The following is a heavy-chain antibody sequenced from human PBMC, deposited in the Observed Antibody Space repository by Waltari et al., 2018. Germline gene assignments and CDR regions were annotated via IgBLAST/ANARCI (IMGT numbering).Heavy chain of an antibody. V-gene: IGHV3-30*01. CDR1: GFTFSSYA. D-gene: IGHD3-10*01. CDR3: ARDGLLWFGEFPQNYYGMDV. Sequence: QVQLVESGGGVVQPGRSLRLSCAASGFTFSSYAMHWVRQAPGKGGEWMAVISYDGSNKYYADSVKGRFTISRDNSKNTLYLQMNSLRAEDTAVYYCARDGLLWFGEFPQNYYGMDVWGQGTTVTVSS. CDR2: ISYDGSNK. J-gene: IGHJ6*02.